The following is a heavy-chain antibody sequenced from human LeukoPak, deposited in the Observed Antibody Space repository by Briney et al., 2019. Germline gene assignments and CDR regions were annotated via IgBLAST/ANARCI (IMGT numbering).Heavy chain of an antibody. J-gene: IGHJ4*02. CDR2: ISSSISYI. V-gene: IGHV3-21*01. Sequence: GGSLRLSCAASGFTFSSYSMNWVPQAPGKGLEWVSSISSSISYIYYADSVKGRFTISRDNAKSSLYLQMNSLRAEDTAVYYCARVEYCSSTSCYPGTFDYWGQGTLVTVSS. D-gene: IGHD2-2*01. CDR1: GFTFSSYS. CDR3: ARVEYCSSTSCYPGTFDY.